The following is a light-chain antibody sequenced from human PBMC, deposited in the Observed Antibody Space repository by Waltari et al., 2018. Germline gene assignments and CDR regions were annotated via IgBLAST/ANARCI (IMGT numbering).Light chain of an antibody. CDR3: QQYGISPFT. CDR1: HGISANS. V-gene: IGKV3-20*01. CDR2: GAS. J-gene: IGKJ3*01. Sequence: EIVLTQSPDTLSLSPGERATLSCRASHGISANSLAWYQQKHGQPPRPLIFGASNWAAGVPDRFTGSGSGTDFTLTISGLEPEDFAVYYCQQYGISPFTFGAGTRVEIK.